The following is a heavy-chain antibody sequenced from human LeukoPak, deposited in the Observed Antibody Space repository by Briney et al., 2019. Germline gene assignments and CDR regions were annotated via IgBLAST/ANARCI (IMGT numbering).Heavy chain of an antibody. CDR1: GFTVNSNY. CDR2: IYSGGST. V-gene: IGHV3-66*01. Sequence: GGSLRLSCAASGFTVNSNYMSWVRQAPGQGLEWVSVIYSGGSTYYADSVKGRFTISRDNSKNTLYLQMSSLRAEDTAGYYCANLPTGAYWGQGTLVTVSS. D-gene: IGHD4/OR15-4a*01. J-gene: IGHJ4*02. CDR3: ANLPTGAY.